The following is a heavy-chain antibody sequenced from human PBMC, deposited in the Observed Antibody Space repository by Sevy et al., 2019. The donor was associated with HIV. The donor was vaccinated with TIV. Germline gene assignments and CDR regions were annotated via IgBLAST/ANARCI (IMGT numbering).Heavy chain of an antibody. J-gene: IGHJ4*02. Sequence: GGSLRLSCAASGFTFSSYRMTWVRQAPGKGLEWVSCISSTSAYINYVDSVKGRFTISRDNAKNLLYLQMDSLRAEDTAVYYCARAVLEISTWRSDYWGQGTLVTVSS. D-gene: IGHD1-1*01. CDR1: GFTFSSYR. CDR2: ISSTSAYI. CDR3: ARAVLEISTWRSDY. V-gene: IGHV3-21*01.